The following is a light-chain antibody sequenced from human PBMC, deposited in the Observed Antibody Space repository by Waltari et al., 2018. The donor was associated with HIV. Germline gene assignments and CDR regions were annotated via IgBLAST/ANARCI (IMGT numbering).Light chain of an antibody. CDR1: SSNIGAGYD. J-gene: IGLJ2*01. CDR2: GNR. V-gene: IGLV1-40*01. CDR3: QSYDSSLSGPYVV. Sequence: QSVLTQPPSVSGAPGQRVTISCTGSSSNIGAGYDVHWYQQLPGTAPKLLIYGNRNLPSGVPYRFSGSKSGTSASLAITGLQADDEADYYCQSYDSSLSGPYVVFGGGTKLTVL.